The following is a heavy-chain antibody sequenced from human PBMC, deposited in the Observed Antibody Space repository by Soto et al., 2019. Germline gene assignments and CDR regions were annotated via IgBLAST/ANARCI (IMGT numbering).Heavy chain of an antibody. CDR2: IYFTGST. V-gene: IGHV4-61*01. CDR1: GGAVSIGTYY. CDR3: TRGPPRVQWFDP. J-gene: IGHJ5*02. Sequence: SETLSLTCTVSGGAVSIGTYYWSCIRQPPGKGLEWIGHIYFTGSTNYNPSLKSRVTMSLDTSRNQFSLKLSSVTAADTAVYYCTRGPPRVQWFDPWGLGTLVTVSS.